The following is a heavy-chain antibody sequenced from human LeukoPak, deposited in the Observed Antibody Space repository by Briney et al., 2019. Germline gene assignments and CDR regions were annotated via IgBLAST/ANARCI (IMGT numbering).Heavy chain of an antibody. V-gene: IGHV1-2*02. J-gene: IGHJ3*02. Sequence: ASVKVSCKASGYTFTGYYMHWVRQAPGQGLEWMGWINPNSGGTNYAQKFQGRVTMTRDTSISTAYMELSRLRSDDTAVYYCARDRVPAAPIDAFDIWGQGTMVTVSS. CDR1: GYTFTGYY. CDR3: ARDRVPAAPIDAFDI. CDR2: INPNSGGT. D-gene: IGHD2-2*01.